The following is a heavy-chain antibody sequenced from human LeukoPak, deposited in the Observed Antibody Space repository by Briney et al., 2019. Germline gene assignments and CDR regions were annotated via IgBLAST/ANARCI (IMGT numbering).Heavy chain of an antibody. CDR2: ISSSSSYI. CDR1: GFTFSRYS. CDR3: ARGPVRNGNSFGSY. J-gene: IGHJ4*02. D-gene: IGHD5-24*01. Sequence: PGGSLRLSCAASGFTFSRYSMNWLRQAPGKGLEWVSSISSSSSYIYYADSVKGRFTISRDNAKNSLYLQMNSLRAEDTAVYFCARGPVRNGNSFGSYWGQGTLVTVSS. V-gene: IGHV3-21*01.